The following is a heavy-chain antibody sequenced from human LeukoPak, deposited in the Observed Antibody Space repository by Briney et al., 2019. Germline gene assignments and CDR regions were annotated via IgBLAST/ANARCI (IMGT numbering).Heavy chain of an antibody. CDR2: INPSGGST. CDR1: GYTFTSYY. CDR3: AREGRGYCSSTSCPRGYWFDP. Sequence: ASVKVSCKASGYTFTSYYMHWVRQAPGQGLEWMGIINPSGGSTSYAQKFQGRVTMTRDTSTSTVYMELSSLRSEDTAVYYCAREGRGYCSSTSCPRGYWFDPWGQGTLVTVSS. D-gene: IGHD2-2*01. J-gene: IGHJ5*02. V-gene: IGHV1-46*01.